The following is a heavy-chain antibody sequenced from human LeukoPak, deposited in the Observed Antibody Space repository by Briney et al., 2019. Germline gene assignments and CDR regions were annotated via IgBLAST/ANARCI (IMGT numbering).Heavy chain of an antibody. CDR1: GFTFSSYA. CDR3: ARGGPYGDPDAFDY. V-gene: IGHV3-30*04. D-gene: IGHD4-17*01. J-gene: IGHJ4*02. CDR2: ISYDGSNK. Sequence: GGSLRLSCAASGFTFSSYATHWVRQAPGKGLEWVAVISYDGSNKYYADSVKGRFTISRDNSKNTLYLQMNSLRAEDTAVYYCARGGPYGDPDAFDYWGQGTLVTVSS.